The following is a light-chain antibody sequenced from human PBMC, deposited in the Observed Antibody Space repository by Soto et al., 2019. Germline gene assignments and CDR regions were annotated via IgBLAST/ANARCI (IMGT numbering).Light chain of an antibody. CDR1: SSDVGGYNY. V-gene: IGLV2-8*01. J-gene: IGLJ1*01. CDR3: ISYALTASV. CDR2: EVS. Sequence: QSVLTQPPSASGSPGQSVTISCTGTSSDVGGYNYVSWYQQHPGKAPKLIIYEVSKRPSGVPDRFSGSKSGNTASLTVSGLQAEDEADYYCISYALTASVFGTGTKVTVL.